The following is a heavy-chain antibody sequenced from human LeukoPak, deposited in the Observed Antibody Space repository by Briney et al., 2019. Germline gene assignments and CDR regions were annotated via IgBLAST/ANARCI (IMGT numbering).Heavy chain of an antibody. D-gene: IGHD2-2*01. CDR2: VYSGGTT. J-gene: IGHJ4*02. CDR3: TSRVVVPAAISDY. CDR1: GFTVSSKH. Sequence: PGGSLRLSCAASGFTVSSKHMTWVRQAPGKGLEWVSVVYSGGTTYYADSVKGRFTISKDNSNNTLYLQMNSLRAEDTAVYYCTSRVVVPAAISDYWGQGILVIVSS. V-gene: IGHV3-53*01.